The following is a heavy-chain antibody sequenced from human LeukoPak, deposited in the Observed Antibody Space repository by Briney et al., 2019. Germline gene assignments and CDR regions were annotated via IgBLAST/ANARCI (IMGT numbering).Heavy chain of an antibody. J-gene: IGHJ6*02. CDR2: MYSAGGT. V-gene: IGHV3-53*01. D-gene: IGHD3-22*01. CDR1: GFTFNNYA. Sequence: PGGSLRLSCAASGFTFNNYAMNWVRQAPGKGLEWVTVMYSAGGTYYADSVKGRFTISRDNSENTVYLQMNSLRADDTAVYYCARGRDYDSSGYRPYYYAMDVWGQGTTVTVSS. CDR3: ARGRDYDSSGYRPYYYAMDV.